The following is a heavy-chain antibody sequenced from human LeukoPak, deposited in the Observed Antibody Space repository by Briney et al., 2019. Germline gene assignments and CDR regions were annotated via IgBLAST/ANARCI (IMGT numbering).Heavy chain of an antibody. Sequence: GTSVKVSCKASGYTFISYGISWVRQAPGQGLEWMGWISAYSGNTNYAQKLQGRVTMTTDTSTSTAYMELRSLRSDDTAVYYCARDFALLWFGDFFDYWGQGTLVTVSS. D-gene: IGHD3-10*01. J-gene: IGHJ4*02. V-gene: IGHV1-18*04. CDR2: ISAYSGNT. CDR1: GYTFISYG. CDR3: ARDFALLWFGDFFDY.